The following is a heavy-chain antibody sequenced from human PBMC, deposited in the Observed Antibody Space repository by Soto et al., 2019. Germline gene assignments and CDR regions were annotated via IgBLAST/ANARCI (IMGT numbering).Heavy chain of an antibody. Sequence: GGSLRLSCAASGFTFSSYAMHWVRQAPGKGLEWVAVISYDGSNKYYADSVKGRFTISRDNSKNTLYLQMNSLRAEDTAVYYCARGRAYTDFDYWGQGTLVTVSS. V-gene: IGHV3-30-3*01. CDR3: ARGRAYTDFDY. CDR1: GFTFSSYA. D-gene: IGHD1-20*01. J-gene: IGHJ4*02. CDR2: ISYDGSNK.